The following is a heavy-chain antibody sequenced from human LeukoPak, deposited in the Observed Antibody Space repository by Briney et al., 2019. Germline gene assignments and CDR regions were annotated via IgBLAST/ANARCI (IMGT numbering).Heavy chain of an antibody. V-gene: IGHV3-23*01. J-gene: IGHJ6*02. CDR3: GKGERWLRRDYGMDV. CDR1: GFTFSSYA. D-gene: IGHD5-12*01. Sequence: PGGSLRLSCAASGFTFSSYAMSWVRQAPGKGLGGVSAIIGGGGSTYYADSVKGRFTISRDNSKNTLYLQMNSLRAEDTAVYYCGKGERWLRRDYGMDVWGQGTTVTVSS. CDR2: IIGGGGST.